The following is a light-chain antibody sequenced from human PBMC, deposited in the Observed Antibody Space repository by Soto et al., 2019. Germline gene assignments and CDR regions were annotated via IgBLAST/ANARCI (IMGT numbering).Light chain of an antibody. J-gene: IGKJ4*01. Sequence: DIQMTESPSTLSASVGDRVTITCRASQIISSWLAWYQQKPGKAPKLLIYKASSLESGVPSRFSGSGYGTAFTLTISSLQTDDFATYYCQQYNTPLNFGRGTKVDI. CDR2: KAS. CDR3: QQYNTPLN. CDR1: QIISSW. V-gene: IGKV1-5*03.